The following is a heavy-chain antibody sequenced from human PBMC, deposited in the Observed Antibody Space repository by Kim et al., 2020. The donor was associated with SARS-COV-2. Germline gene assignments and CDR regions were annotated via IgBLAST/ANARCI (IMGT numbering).Heavy chain of an antibody. CDR2: ISYDGSHK. Sequence: GGSLRLSCAASGFSFHTFTMHWVRQAPGKGLEWVAVISYDGSHKYYADSVKGRITISRDNSKNTVSLQMNSLRGDDTAVYYCARGMSGANSGSDSWSQGTLVTVSS. J-gene: IGHJ5*01. CDR1: GFSFHTFT. V-gene: IGHV3-30*04. D-gene: IGHD1-26*01. CDR3: ARGMSGANSGSDS.